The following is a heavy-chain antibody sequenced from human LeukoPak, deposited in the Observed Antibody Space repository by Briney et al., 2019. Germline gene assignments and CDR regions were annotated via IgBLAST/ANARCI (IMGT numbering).Heavy chain of an antibody. CDR3: ASYDYGGNSGLDY. CDR2: IYYSGST. CDR1: GGSISSYY. D-gene: IGHD4-23*01. J-gene: IGHJ4*02. V-gene: IGHV4-59*01. Sequence: SETLSLTCTVSGGSISSYYWSWIRQPPGKGLEWIGYIYYSGSTNYNPSLKSRVTISVDTSKNQLSLKLSSVTAADTAVYYCASYDYGGNSGLDYWGQGTLVTVSS.